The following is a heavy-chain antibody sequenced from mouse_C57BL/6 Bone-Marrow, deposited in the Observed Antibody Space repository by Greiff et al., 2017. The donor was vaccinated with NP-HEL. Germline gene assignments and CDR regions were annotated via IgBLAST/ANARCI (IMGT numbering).Heavy chain of an antibody. CDR3: TDSTAQAPRKFAY. CDR1: GFNIKDDY. V-gene: IGHV14-4*01. CDR2: IDPENGDT. D-gene: IGHD3-2*02. J-gene: IGHJ3*01. Sequence: VQLQQSGAELVRPGASVKLSCTASGFNIKDDYMHWVKQRPEQGLEWIGWIDPENGDTEYASKFQGKATITADTSSNTAYLQLSSLTSEDTAVYYCTDSTAQAPRKFAYWGQGTLVTVSA.